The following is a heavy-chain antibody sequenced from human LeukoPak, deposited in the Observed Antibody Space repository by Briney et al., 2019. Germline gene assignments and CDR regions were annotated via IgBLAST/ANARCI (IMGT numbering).Heavy chain of an antibody. CDR1: GGSISSYY. CDR3: ARAHTHYDILTGHAFDI. Sequence: SETLSLTCTVSGGSISSYYWSWIRQPAGKGLEWIGRIYTSGSTNYNPSLKSRVTMSVDTSKNQFSLKLSSVTAADTAVYYCARAHTHYDILTGHAFDIWGQGTMVTVSS. V-gene: IGHV4-4*07. J-gene: IGHJ3*02. D-gene: IGHD3-9*01. CDR2: IYTSGST.